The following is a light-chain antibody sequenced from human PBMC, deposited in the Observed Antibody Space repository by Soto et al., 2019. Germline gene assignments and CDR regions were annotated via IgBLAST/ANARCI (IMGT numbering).Light chain of an antibody. CDR3: QHRSNWPLT. CDR1: QSVSRF. J-gene: IGKJ3*01. CDR2: DAS. Sequence: EIVLTQSPTTLSLSPGEGATLSCRASQSVSRFLAWFQQKPGQAPRLLIYDASNRATGIPARFSGSGSGTDFTLTISSIEHEDFAVYYCQHRSNWPLTLGPGTKVDMK. V-gene: IGKV3-11*01.